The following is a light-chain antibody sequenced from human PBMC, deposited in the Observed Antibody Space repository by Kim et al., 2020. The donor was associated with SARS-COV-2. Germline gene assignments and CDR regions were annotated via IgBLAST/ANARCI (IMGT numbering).Light chain of an antibody. CDR1: QTFGTN. CDR3: QQYNNWPLPCT. CDR2: RTS. Sequence: YPGERATLSCRASQTFGTNLAWYQQKPGQAPRLLIYRTSTRATGVPARFSGSGSGTEFTLTFSSLQSDDFATYYCQQYNNWPLPCTFGQGTKLEI. J-gene: IGKJ2*02. V-gene: IGKV3-15*01.